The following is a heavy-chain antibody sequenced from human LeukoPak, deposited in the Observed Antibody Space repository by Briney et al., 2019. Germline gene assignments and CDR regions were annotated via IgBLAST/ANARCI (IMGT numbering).Heavy chain of an antibody. Sequence: SETLSLTCAVYGGSFSGYCWSWIRQPPGKGLEWIGEINHSGSTNYNPSLESRVTISVDTSKNRFSLKLNSVTAADTAVYYCSVTRYFYYGMDVWGQGTTVTVSS. CDR2: INHSGST. J-gene: IGHJ6*02. CDR1: GGSFSGYC. V-gene: IGHV4-34*01. D-gene: IGHD2-21*02. CDR3: SVTRYFYYGMDV.